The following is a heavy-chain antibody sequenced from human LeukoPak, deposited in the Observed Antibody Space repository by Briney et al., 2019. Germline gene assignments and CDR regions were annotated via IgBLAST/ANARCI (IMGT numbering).Heavy chain of an antibody. V-gene: IGHV4-38-2*02. CDR2: IYGSGTT. CDR3: ASVGGGSPY. J-gene: IGHJ4*02. CDR1: GYSISSGHF. D-gene: IGHD3-16*01. Sequence: SETLSLTCTVSGYSISSGHFWSWIRQPPGKGLEWIGSIYGSGTTYYDPPLRSRVSISADTSKNHFSLELSSVTAADTAEYYCASVGGGSPYWGQGTLVTVSS.